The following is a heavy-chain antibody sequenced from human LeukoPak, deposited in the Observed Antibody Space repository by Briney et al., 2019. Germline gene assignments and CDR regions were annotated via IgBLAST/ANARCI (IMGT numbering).Heavy chain of an antibody. V-gene: IGHV1-69*06. CDR1: GGTFSSYA. CDR3: ARGHYGSGSYSPAD. Sequence: SVKVSCKASGGTFSSYAISWVRQARGQGLEWMGGIIPIFGTANYAQKFQGRVTITADKSTSTAYMELSSLRSEDTAVYYCARGHYGSGSYSPADWGQGTLVTVSS. J-gene: IGHJ4*02. D-gene: IGHD3-10*01. CDR2: IIPIFGTA.